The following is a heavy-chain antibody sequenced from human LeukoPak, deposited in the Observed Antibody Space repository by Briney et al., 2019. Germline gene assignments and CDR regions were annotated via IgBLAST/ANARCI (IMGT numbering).Heavy chain of an antibody. CDR3: ARRHDHGGNFDY. Sequence: SETLSLTCTVSGGSISSSSYYWGWIRQPPGKGLEWIGSIYYSGSTYYNPSLKSRVTISVDTSKNQFSLKLSSVTAADTAVYYCARRHDHGGNFDYWGQGTLVTVSS. CDR2: IYYSGST. D-gene: IGHD4-23*01. CDR1: GGSISSSSYY. V-gene: IGHV4-39*07. J-gene: IGHJ4*02.